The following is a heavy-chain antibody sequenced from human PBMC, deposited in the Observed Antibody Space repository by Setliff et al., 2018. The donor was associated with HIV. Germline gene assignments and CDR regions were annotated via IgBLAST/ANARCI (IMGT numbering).Heavy chain of an antibody. CDR2: IIPIFGTT. Sequence: AASVKVSCKASGGTFSSYAISWVRQAPGQGLEWMGGIIPIFGTTNYAQKFQGRVTITTDESTTTAYMELSSLRSEDTAVYYCAAGTYYYGSGSRSRSPFDYWGQGTLVTVSS. CDR3: AAGTYYYGSGSRSRSPFDY. D-gene: IGHD3-10*01. J-gene: IGHJ4*02. V-gene: IGHV1-69*05. CDR1: GGTFSSYA.